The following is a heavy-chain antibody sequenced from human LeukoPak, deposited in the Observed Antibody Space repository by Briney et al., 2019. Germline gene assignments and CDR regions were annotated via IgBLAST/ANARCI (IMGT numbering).Heavy chain of an antibody. CDR3: AKVKQWLVRGGIDY. CDR1: GFTFSSYA. CDR2: ISGSGGST. D-gene: IGHD6-19*01. J-gene: IGHJ4*02. Sequence: GGSLRLSCAASGFTFSSYAMSWVRQAPGKGLEWVSAISGSGGSTYYADSVKGRFTISRDNSKNTLYLQMNSLRAEDTAVYYCAKVKQWLVRGGIDYWGQGTLVTVSS. V-gene: IGHV3-23*01.